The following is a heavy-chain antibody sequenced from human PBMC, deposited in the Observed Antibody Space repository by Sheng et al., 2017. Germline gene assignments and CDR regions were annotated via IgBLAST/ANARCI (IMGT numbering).Heavy chain of an antibody. Sequence: QVQLVQSGAEVKKPGSSVKVSCKASGGTFSSYAISWVRQAPGQGLEWMGGIIPIFGTANYAQKFQGRVTITTDESTSTAYMELSSLRSEDTAVYYCASTLGYCSSTSCYGGWYFDLWGRGTLVTVSS. CDR1: GGTFSSYA. D-gene: IGHD2-2*01. CDR3: ASTLGYCSSTSCYGGWYFDL. J-gene: IGHJ2*01. CDR2: IIPIFGTA. V-gene: IGHV1-69*05.